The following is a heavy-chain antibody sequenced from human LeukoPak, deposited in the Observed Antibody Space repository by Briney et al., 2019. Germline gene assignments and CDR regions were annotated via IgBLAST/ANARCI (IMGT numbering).Heavy chain of an antibody. J-gene: IGHJ4*02. CDR1: GYTFTSYG. CDR2: LSAYNCDT. CDR3: ARLMVRGVIKYFDY. V-gene: IGHV1-18*01. Sequence: GASVKVSCKASGYTFTSYGISWVRQAPGQGLEWMGWLSAYNCDTHYAQKLQGRVTMTTDTSTSTAYMELRSLRSDDTAVYYCARLMVRGVIKYFDYWGQGTLVTVSS. D-gene: IGHD3-10*01.